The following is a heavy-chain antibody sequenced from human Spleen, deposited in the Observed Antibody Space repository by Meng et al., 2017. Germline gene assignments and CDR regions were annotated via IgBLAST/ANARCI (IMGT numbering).Heavy chain of an antibody. Sequence: QVHLQEPCPGLVKPSQPLSLTITCSGGSISSDNSYWSWIRQSPGRGLELIGFIYSTGETYYNPSLRSRLTISVDTSKNQFSLKLVSVTAADTAVYYCATSLDFWTGDHSGYWGQGILVTVSS. CDR1: GGSISSDNSY. J-gene: IGHJ4*02. CDR2: IYSTGET. CDR3: ATSLDFWTGDHSGY. D-gene: IGHD3/OR15-3a*01. V-gene: IGHV4-30-4*01.